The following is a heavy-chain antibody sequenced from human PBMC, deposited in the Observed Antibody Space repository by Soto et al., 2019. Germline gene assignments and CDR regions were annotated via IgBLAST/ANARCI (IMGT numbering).Heavy chain of an antibody. J-gene: IGHJ4*02. CDR3: AREGASGFGMDV. Sequence: SSETLSLTCNVSGGSIRSNYWSWIRQPAGKALEWIGRIYTSGTTNYNPSLKSRATMLIDTSKNQFSLILSSVTAADTGVYYCAREGASGFGMDVWGQGTLVTVSS. D-gene: IGHD1-26*01. CDR2: IYTSGTT. CDR1: GGSIRSNY. V-gene: IGHV4-4*07.